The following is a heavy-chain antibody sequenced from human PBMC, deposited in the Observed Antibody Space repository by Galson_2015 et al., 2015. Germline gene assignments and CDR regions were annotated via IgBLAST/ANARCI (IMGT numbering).Heavy chain of an antibody. CDR3: ARSYSDETSGYYN. CDR2: MNSNSGYT. V-gene: IGHV1-8*01. CDR1: GYTFISYD. J-gene: IGHJ4*02. D-gene: IGHD3-22*01. Sequence: SVKVSCKASGYTFISYDINWVRQATGQGLEWMGWMNSNSGYTDYGQKFQGRVTMTRNTSISTAYMKLTSLRSEDTAVYYCARSYSDETSGYYNWGQGTLVTVSS.